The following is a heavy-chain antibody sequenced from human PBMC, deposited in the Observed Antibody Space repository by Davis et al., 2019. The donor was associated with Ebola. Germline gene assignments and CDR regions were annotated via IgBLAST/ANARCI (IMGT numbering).Heavy chain of an antibody. Sequence: SETLSLTCTVSGGSISSHYWSWIRQSPGKGLEWIGYMYYSGSTNYNPSLKSRLTISVDTSKNQFSLKLSSVTAADTAVYYCARGRGALARRYYYYGMDVWGKGTTVTVSS. J-gene: IGHJ6*04. V-gene: IGHV4-59*11. CDR3: ARGRGALARRYYYYGMDV. CDR1: GGSISSHY. CDR2: MYYSGST.